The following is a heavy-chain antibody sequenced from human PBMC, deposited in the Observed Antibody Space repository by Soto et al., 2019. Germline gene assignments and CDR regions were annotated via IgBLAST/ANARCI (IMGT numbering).Heavy chain of an antibody. D-gene: IGHD5-12*01. J-gene: IGHJ3*02. CDR3: AQGRDGYNDDAFDI. CDR1: GGSISSYY. V-gene: IGHV4-59*01. Sequence: SETLSLTCTVSGGSISSYYWSWIRQPPGKGLEWIGYIYYSGSTNYNPSLKSRVTISVDTSKNQFSLKLSSVTAADTAVYYCAQGRDGYNDDAFDIWGQGTMVTVSS. CDR2: IYYSGST.